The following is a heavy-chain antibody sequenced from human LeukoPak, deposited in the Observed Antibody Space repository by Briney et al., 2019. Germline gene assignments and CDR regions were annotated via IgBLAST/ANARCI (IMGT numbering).Heavy chain of an antibody. D-gene: IGHD5-24*01. V-gene: IGHV6-1*01. CDR2: TYYNSNWYI. Sequence: SQTLSLTCAISGDSVSTSSAGWNWIRQSPSRGLEWLGRTYYNSNWYIVYAVSVKGRITISPDTSKNQYSLQLNSVTPEDTAVYYCAKGWLQSGFDYWGQGTLVTVSS. CDR1: GDSVSTSSAG. CDR3: AKGWLQSGFDY. J-gene: IGHJ4*02.